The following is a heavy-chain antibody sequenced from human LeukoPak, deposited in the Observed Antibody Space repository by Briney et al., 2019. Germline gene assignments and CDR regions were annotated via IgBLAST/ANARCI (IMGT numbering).Heavy chain of an antibody. D-gene: IGHD6-19*01. CDR1: GGSFSDYY. V-gene: IGHV4-34*01. J-gene: IGHJ4*02. CDR3: ASSSSGWSTPHFDY. CDR2: INHSGST. Sequence: SETLSLTCAVYGGSFSDYYWSWIRQPPGKGLEWIGEINHSGSTNYNPSLKSRVTISVDTSKNQFSLKLTSVTAADTAVYYCASSSSGWSTPHFDYWGQGTLVTVSS.